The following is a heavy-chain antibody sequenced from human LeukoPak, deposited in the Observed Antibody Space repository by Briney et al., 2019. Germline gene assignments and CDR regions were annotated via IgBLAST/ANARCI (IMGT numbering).Heavy chain of an antibody. CDR1: GGSISSSSYY. CDR3: ARVPGSYALLEDYYFDY. J-gene: IGHJ4*02. Sequence: SETLSLTCTVSGGSISSSSYYWGWIRQPPGKGLEWIGSIYYSGSTYYNPSLKSRVTISVDTSKNQFSLKLSSVTAADTAVYYCARVPGSYALLEDYYFDYWGQGTLVTVSS. CDR2: IYYSGST. D-gene: IGHD2-15*01. V-gene: IGHV4-39*07.